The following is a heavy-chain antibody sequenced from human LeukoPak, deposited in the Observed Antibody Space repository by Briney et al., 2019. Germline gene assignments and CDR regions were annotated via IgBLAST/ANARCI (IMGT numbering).Heavy chain of an antibody. Sequence: GGSLRLSCAASGFTFATIARNWDRQAQGKGWQWFSSISGSADITYYADSVKGRFTVSRDNSKNTLYLQMNSLRAEDTAVYYCAKGSNSWNYAYFDYWGQGTLVTVSS. D-gene: IGHD1-7*01. CDR2: ISGSADIT. CDR3: AKGSNSWNYAYFDY. CDR1: GFTFATIA. J-gene: IGHJ4*02. V-gene: IGHV3-23*01.